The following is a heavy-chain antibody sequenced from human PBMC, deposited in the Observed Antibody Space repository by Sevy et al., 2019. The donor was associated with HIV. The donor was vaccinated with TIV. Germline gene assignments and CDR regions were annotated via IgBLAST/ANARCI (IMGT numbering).Heavy chain of an antibody. CDR1: GFTFGDYC. CDR2: LKSDVYGGTV. D-gene: IGHD6-13*01. CDR3: TRWKAAQSIFDY. J-gene: IGHJ4*02. Sequence: GESLKISCTASGFTFGDYCMSWVRQAPGKGLEWVAFLKSDVYGGTVDHAASVRGRFVISRDDSKTIAYLQMNDLKTEDSDVYYCTRWKAAQSIFDYWGQGALVTVSS. V-gene: IGHV3-49*04.